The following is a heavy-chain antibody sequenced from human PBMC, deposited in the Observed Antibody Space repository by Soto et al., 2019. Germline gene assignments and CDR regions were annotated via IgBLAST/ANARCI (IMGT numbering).Heavy chain of an antibody. CDR2: FYRSGRT. J-gene: IGHJ6*02. CDR1: GFSIDSGYY. D-gene: IGHD2-15*01. CDR3: ARDLSRVYGGTLYYYYGMDV. V-gene: IGHV4-38-2*02. Sequence: SETLSLTCAVSGFSIDSGYYWGWIRQPPGKGLEWIGSFYRSGRTYYNPSLKSRVTISVDTSKNQFSLKLSSVTAADTAVYYCARDLSRVYGGTLYYYYGMDVWGQGTTVTVSS.